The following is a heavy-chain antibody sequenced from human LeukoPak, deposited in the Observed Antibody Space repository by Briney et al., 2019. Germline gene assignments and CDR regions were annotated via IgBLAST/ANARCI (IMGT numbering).Heavy chain of an antibody. CDR3: AKVAPTETYYYDSSGYYQFDY. CDR1: GFTFSSYA. V-gene: IGHV3-23*01. Sequence: GGSLRLSCAASGFTFSSYAMSWVRQAPGKGLEWVSAISGSGGSTYYADSVKGRFTISRDISKNTLYLQMNSLRAEDTAVYYCAKVAPTETYYYDSSGYYQFDYWGQGTLVTVSS. CDR2: ISGSGGST. J-gene: IGHJ4*02. D-gene: IGHD3-22*01.